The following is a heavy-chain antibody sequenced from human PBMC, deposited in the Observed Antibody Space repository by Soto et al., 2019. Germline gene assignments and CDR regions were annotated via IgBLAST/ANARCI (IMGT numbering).Heavy chain of an antibody. CDR1: GGSFSGYF. D-gene: IGHD3-10*01. V-gene: IGHV4-34*01. J-gene: IGHJ5*02. CDR2: INHSGST. Sequence: PSVTLSLTCAVYGGSFSGYFWSWIRQPPIKGLDWIGEINHSGSTNYNPSLKSRVTISVDTSKNQFSLKLSSVTAADTAVYYCARGGYGSGLNWFDPWGQGTLVTVS. CDR3: ARGGYGSGLNWFDP.